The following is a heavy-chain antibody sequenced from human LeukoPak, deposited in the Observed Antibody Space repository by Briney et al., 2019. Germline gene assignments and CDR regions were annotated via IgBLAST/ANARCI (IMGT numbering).Heavy chain of an antibody. J-gene: IGHJ4*02. CDR1: GGSITGDY. Sequence: PSETLSLTCSVSGGSITGDYWSWIRQPPGKELEWIGYVYYSENTKYNPSLESRVTISLDTSKNQFSLRLNSVTTADTAVYFCTRRVAITGKPKAYFDYWGQGILVTASS. V-gene: IGHV4-59*08. CDR2: VYYSENT. CDR3: TRRVAITGKPKAYFDY. D-gene: IGHD1-20*01.